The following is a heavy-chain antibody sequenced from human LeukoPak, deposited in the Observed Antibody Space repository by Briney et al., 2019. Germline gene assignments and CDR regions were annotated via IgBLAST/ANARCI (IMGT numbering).Heavy chain of an antibody. CDR3: ARGGDSSRGNWFDP. V-gene: IGHV4-4*02. Sequence: SGTLSLTCAVPGGSISSSNWWSWVRQPPGKGLEWIGEIYHSGSTNYNPSLKSRVTISVDKSKNQFSLKLSSVTAADTAVYYCARGGDSSRGNWFDPWGQGTLVTVSS. CDR1: GGSISSSNW. J-gene: IGHJ5*02. CDR2: IYHSGST. D-gene: IGHD3-22*01.